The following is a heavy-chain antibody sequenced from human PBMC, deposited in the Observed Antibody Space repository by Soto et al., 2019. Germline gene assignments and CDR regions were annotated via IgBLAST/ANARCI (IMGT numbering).Heavy chain of an antibody. CDR2: IYYSGST. V-gene: IGHV4-31*03. CDR3: ARVSIFGVVSGNSGMDV. D-gene: IGHD3-3*02. Sequence: KTSETLSLTCTVSGGSISSGGYYWSWIRQHPGKGLEWIGYIYYSGSTYYNPSLKSRVTISVDTSKNQFSLKLSSVTAADTAVYYCARVSIFGVVSGNSGMDVWGQGTTVPVSS. CDR1: GGSISSGGYY. J-gene: IGHJ6*02.